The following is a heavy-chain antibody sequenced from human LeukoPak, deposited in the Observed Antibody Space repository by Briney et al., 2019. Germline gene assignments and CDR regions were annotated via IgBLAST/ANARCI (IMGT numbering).Heavy chain of an antibody. Sequence: PPQTLSLTCTVSGGSISSGSYYWSWIRQPAGKGLKWIGRIYTSGSTNYNPSLKSRVTISVDTSKNQFSLKLSSVTAADTAVYYCARDSLYDFWSGYFPQGMDVWGQGTTVTVSS. CDR1: GGSISSGSYY. CDR2: IYTSGST. V-gene: IGHV4-61*02. J-gene: IGHJ6*02. CDR3: ARDSLYDFWSGYFPQGMDV. D-gene: IGHD3-3*01.